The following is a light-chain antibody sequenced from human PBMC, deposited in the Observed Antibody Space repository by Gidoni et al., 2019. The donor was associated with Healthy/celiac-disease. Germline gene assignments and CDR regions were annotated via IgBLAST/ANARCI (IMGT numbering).Light chain of an antibody. CDR2: WAS. Sequence: DIVMTQSPDSLAVSLGERATINCKSSQSVLYSSNNKNYLAWSQQKPGQPPKLLIYWASTRESGVPDRFSGSGSGTDFTLTISSLQAEDVAVYYCQQYYSTPPITFXQXTRLEIK. CDR3: QQYYSTPPIT. V-gene: IGKV4-1*01. J-gene: IGKJ5*01. CDR1: QSVLYSSNNKNY.